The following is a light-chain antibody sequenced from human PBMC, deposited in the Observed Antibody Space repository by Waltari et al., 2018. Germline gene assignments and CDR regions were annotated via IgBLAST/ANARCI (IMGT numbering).Light chain of an antibody. CDR1: RSDVGTYNL. Sequence: QSGLTQPASVSGSPGQSITISCTGTRSDVGTYNLFSWYQQYPGKAPQLMVYEVTKRASGVSDRFSGSKSGNTASLTIHGLQSEDEADYYCCSYVGLGIYVFGSGTKVTVL. CDR2: EVT. CDR3: CSYVGLGIYV. V-gene: IGLV2-23*02. J-gene: IGLJ1*01.